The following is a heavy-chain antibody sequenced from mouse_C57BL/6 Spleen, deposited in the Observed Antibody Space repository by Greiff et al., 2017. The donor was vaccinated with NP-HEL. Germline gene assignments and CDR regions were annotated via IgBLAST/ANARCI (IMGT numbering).Heavy chain of an antibody. CDR3: AREDYGYYFDY. CDR1: GFTFSSYA. V-gene: IGHV5-4*01. Sequence: EVKVVESGGGLVKPGGSLKLSCAASGFTFSSYAMSWVRQTPEKRLEWVATISDGGSYTYYPDNVKGRFTISRDNAKNNLYLQMSHLKSEDTAMYYCAREDYGYYFDYWGQGTTRTVSS. J-gene: IGHJ2*01. CDR2: ISDGGSYT. D-gene: IGHD1-1*01.